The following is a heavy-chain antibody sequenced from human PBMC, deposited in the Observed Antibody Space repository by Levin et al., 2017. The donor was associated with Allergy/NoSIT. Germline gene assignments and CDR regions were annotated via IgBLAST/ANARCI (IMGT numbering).Heavy chain of an antibody. Sequence: GESLKISCAASGFTFSSYTMHWVRQAPGKGLEWVAVISYDGSNKYYADSVKGRFTISRDNSKNTLYLQMNSLRDEDTAVYYCARDLVGVGIEAYWGQGTLVTVSS. CDR1: GFTFSSYT. D-gene: IGHD1-26*01. J-gene: IGHJ4*02. CDR2: ISYDGSNK. CDR3: ARDLVGVGIEAY. V-gene: IGHV3-30-3*01.